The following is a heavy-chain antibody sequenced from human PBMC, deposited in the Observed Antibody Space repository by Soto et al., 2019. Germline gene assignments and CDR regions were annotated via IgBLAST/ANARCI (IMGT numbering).Heavy chain of an antibody. CDR1: GYTFTNYG. Sequence: ASVKVSCKASGYTFTNYGISWVRQAPGEGLEWVGWINTSNDNKLYAQKLQGRLTLTRNTSTSTAYMDLRNLRSDDTAVYYCARVPRIYDYSRETYRIDHYMDAWGKGTPVTV. V-gene: IGHV1-18*01. D-gene: IGHD3-16*01. CDR3: ARVPRIYDYSRETYRIDHYMDA. J-gene: IGHJ6*03. CDR2: INTSNDNK.